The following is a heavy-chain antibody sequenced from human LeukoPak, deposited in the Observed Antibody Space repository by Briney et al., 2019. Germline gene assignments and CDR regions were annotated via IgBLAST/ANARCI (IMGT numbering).Heavy chain of an antibody. CDR2: IQYDGSNE. D-gene: IGHD2-8*01. CDR1: GFTFSSYG. CDR3: AKDRCSNGIGCYYYYMDV. V-gene: IGHV3-30*02. Sequence: GGSLRLSCAASGFTFSSYGMHWVRPAPGKGLEWVAYIQYDGSNEQYAHSVKGRFRISRDSSKNILYLQMNSLRAEDTAVYYCAKDRCSNGIGCYYYYMDVWGKGTTVTISS. J-gene: IGHJ6*03.